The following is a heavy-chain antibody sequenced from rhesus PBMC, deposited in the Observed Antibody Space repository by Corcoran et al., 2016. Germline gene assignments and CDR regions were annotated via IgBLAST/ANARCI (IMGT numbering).Heavy chain of an antibody. Sequence: QVQLQESGPGLVKPSETLSLTCAVSGGSVSSSNWWSWIRQPPGKGLEWIGYISGSSGSTYYNPSLQSRVTISTDTSKNQFSLKLSSVTAADTAVYYCARDTVTKGFDYWGQGVLVTVSS. D-gene: IGHD4-23*01. V-gene: IGHV4-65*01. CDR3: ARDTVTKGFDY. CDR2: ISGSSGST. J-gene: IGHJ4*01. CDR1: GGSVSSSNW.